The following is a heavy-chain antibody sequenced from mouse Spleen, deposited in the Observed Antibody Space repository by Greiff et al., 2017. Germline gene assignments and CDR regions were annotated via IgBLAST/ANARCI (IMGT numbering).Heavy chain of an antibody. D-gene: IGHD2-4*01. Sequence: EESGPGLVKPSQSLSLTCSVTGYSITSGYYWNWIRQFPGNKLEWMGYISYDGSNNYNPSLKNRISITRDTSKNQFFLKLNSVTTEDTATYYCARVLDYERLYWYFDVWGAGTTVTVSS. J-gene: IGHJ1*01. V-gene: IGHV3-6*01. CDR1: GYSITSGYY. CDR3: ARVLDYERLYWYFDV. CDR2: ISYDGSN.